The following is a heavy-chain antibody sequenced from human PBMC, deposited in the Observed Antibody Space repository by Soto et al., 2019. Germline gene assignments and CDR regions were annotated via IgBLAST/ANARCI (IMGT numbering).Heavy chain of an antibody. CDR2: IYYSGST. J-gene: IGHJ3*02. CDR3: ASLKVSSSGWYYGAFDI. D-gene: IGHD6-19*01. CDR1: GGSISSSSYY. V-gene: IGHV4-39*01. Sequence: SETLSLTCTVSGGSISSSSYYRGWIRQPPGKGLEWIGSIYYSGSTYYNPSLKSRVTISVDTSKNQFSLKLSSVTAADTAVYYCASLKVSSSGWYYGAFDIWGQGTMVTVSS.